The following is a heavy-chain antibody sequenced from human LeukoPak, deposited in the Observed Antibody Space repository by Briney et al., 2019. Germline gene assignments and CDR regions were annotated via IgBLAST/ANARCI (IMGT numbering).Heavy chain of an antibody. Sequence: SVKVSCKASGGTFSSYAISWVRQAPGQGLEWMGRIIPILGIANYAQKFQGRVTITADKSTSTAYMVLSSLRSEDTAVYYCARDGSGWSKDPYYYYGMDVWGQGTTVTVSS. CDR1: GGTFSSYA. D-gene: IGHD6-19*01. CDR3: ARDGSGWSKDPYYYYGMDV. CDR2: IIPILGIA. J-gene: IGHJ6*02. V-gene: IGHV1-69*04.